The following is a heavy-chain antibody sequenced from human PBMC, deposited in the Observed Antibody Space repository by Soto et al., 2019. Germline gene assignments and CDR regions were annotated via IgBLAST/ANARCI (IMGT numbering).Heavy chain of an antibody. CDR3: ARDLTKYLDV. J-gene: IGHJ6*02. D-gene: IGHD4-4*01. Sequence: VSGTASCKASGCTFTSGGSSWLRQAPGQGLEWMGLINTYNGYTNYPQNFQGRVTMTTDTSTGTVYMELRSLTSDDTAVYHCARDLTKYLDVWGQGTTV. CDR2: INTYNGYT. CDR1: GCTFTSGG. V-gene: IGHV1-18*01.